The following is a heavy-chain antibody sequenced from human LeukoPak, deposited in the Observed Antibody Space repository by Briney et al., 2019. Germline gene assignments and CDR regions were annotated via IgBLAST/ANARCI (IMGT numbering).Heavy chain of an antibody. CDR2: INAGNGNT. J-gene: IGHJ4*02. D-gene: IGHD5-24*01. V-gene: IGHV1-3*01. Sequence: ASVKVSCKASGYTFTSYAMHWVRQAPGQRLEWMGWINAGNGNTKYSQKFQGRVTITRDTSASTAYMELSSLRSEDTAVYYCASGGKREGYTKLGYWGQGTLVTVSS. CDR1: GYTFTSYA. CDR3: ASGGKREGYTKLGY.